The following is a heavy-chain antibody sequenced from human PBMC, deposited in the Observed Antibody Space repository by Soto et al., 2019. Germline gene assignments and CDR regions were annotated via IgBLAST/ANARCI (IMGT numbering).Heavy chain of an antibody. CDR1: GFRFSNYV. J-gene: IGHJ6*02. D-gene: IGHD2-15*01. CDR3: AKDRLRVDV. V-gene: IGHV3-23*01. CDR2: VSGSGETT. Sequence: VQLLESGGGLVQPGGSLRLSCAASGFRFSNYVMSWVRQPPGKGLEWLSAVSGSGETTYYADSVKGRFTISRDNSKNTLFLQMNSLRGEDTAVYYCAKDRLRVDVWGLGTTVTVS.